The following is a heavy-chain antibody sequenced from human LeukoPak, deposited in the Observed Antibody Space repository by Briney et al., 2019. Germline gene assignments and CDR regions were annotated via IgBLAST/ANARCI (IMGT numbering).Heavy chain of an antibody. Sequence: SETLSLTCAVSGYSISSGYYWGWIRQPPGKGLEWIGSIYHSGSTYYNPSLKSRVTISVDTSKNQFSLKLCSVTAADTAVYYCASSGAIFGVATMGFDYWGQGTLVTVSS. D-gene: IGHD3-3*01. J-gene: IGHJ4*02. V-gene: IGHV4-38-2*01. CDR3: ASSGAIFGVATMGFDY. CDR2: IYHSGST. CDR1: GYSISSGYY.